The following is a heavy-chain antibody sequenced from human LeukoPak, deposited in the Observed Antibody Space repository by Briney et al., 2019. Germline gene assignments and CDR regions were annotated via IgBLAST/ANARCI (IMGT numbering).Heavy chain of an antibody. D-gene: IGHD2-15*01. J-gene: IGHJ4*02. CDR3: AKRDIVVGKNYFDY. CDR1: GFTFSSYA. V-gene: IGHV3-23*01. Sequence: GGSLRLSCAASGFTFSSYAMSWVRQAPGKGLEWVSTLSVTGDDTFYADSVRGRFTISRDNSKNTVYLQMDSLRAEDTAVYYSAKRDIVVGKNYFDYWGQGILVTVSS. CDR2: LSVTGDDT.